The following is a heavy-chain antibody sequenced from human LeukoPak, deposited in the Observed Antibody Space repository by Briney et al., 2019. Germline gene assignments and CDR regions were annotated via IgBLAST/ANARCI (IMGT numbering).Heavy chain of an antibody. D-gene: IGHD3-22*01. CDR3: AKDLRLTPYYDSSGYNDY. V-gene: IGHV3-23*01. CDR1: GFTSSSYA. CDR2: ISGSGGST. Sequence: GGSLRLSCAASGFTSSSYAMSRVRQAPGKGLEWVSAISGSGGSTYYADSVKGRFTISRDNSKNTLYLQMNSLRAEDTAVYYCAKDLRLTPYYDSSGYNDYWGQGTLVTVSS. J-gene: IGHJ4*02.